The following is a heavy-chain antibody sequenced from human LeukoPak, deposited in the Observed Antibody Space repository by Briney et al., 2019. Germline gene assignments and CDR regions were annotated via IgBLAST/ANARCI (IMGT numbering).Heavy chain of an antibody. D-gene: IGHD3-10*01. V-gene: IGHV4-59*01. CDR1: GGSISSYY. CDR2: ISYTGST. J-gene: IGHJ4*02. CDR3: ARDLGPSRGFDY. Sequence: PSETLSLTCTVSGGSISSYYWSWIRQPPGKGLDWIGYISYTGSTYYNPSLKSRVTISLDTSKNQFSLKLSSVTAADTAVYYCARDLGPSRGFDYWGQGTLVTVSS.